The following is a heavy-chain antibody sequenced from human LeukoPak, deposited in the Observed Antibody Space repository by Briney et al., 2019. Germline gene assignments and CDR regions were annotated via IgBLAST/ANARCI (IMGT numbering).Heavy chain of an antibody. D-gene: IGHD3-9*01. CDR3: AKDLVPLRYFDWLLFD. CDR2: ISGSGGST. J-gene: IGHJ4*02. CDR1: GFTFSSYA. V-gene: IGHV3-23*01. Sequence: TGGSLRLSCAASGFTFSSYAMSWVRQAPGKGLEWVSAISGSGGSTYYADSVKGRFTISRDNSKNTLYLQMNSLRAEDTAVYYCAKDLVPLRYFDWLLFDWGQGTLVTVSS.